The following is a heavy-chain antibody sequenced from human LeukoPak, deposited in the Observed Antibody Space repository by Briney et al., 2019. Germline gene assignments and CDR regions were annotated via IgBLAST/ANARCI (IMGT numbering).Heavy chain of an antibody. Sequence: GGSLRLSCAASGFTFSSHAMNWVRQAPGKGLEWVAVISYDGSNKYYADSVKGRFTISRDNSKNTLYLQMNSLRAEDTAVYYCARVGGYYGSGSPHLDYWGQGTLVTVSS. J-gene: IGHJ4*02. CDR3: ARVGGYYGSGSPHLDY. D-gene: IGHD3-10*01. CDR1: GFTFSSHA. V-gene: IGHV3-30-3*01. CDR2: ISYDGSNK.